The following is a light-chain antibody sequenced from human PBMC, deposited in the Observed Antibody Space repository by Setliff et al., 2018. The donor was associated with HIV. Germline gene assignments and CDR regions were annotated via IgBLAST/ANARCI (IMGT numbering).Light chain of an antibody. CDR3: ASYAGDGVHDIYV. V-gene: IGLV2-8*01. Sequence: QAVRTQPPSTSGSPGQSVSISCTGTSRDIGSHNHVSWYQQYPGKAPKLMIYELSQRPSGVPDRFSGSKSGNTASLTVSGLQAEDEADYYCASYAGDGVHDIYVFGTGTKVTVL. J-gene: IGLJ1*01. CDR2: ELS. CDR1: SRDIGSHNH.